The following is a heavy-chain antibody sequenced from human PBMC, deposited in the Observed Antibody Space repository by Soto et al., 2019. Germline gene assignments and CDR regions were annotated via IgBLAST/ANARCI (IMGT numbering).Heavy chain of an antibody. CDR2: IYYRGNA. CDR3: ASLEGLATISYSFDF. J-gene: IGHJ4*02. V-gene: IGHV4-39*01. D-gene: IGHD5-12*01. CDR1: DDSINSDKYY. Sequence: QLQLQESGPGLVKPSETLSLTCSVSDDSINSDKYYWGWIRQPPGKGLEWIGSIYYRGNAYYNPSLQNRVIISLDESKSQFSLKLNSVTAADSAVYFCASLEGLATISYSFDFWGPGALVTVSS.